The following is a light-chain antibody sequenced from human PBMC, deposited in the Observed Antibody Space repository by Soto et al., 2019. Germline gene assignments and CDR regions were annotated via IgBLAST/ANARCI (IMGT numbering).Light chain of an antibody. V-gene: IGKV3-15*01. CDR1: QSVSSN. J-gene: IGKJ4*01. CDR3: QQYNQWPLT. Sequence: EIVMTQSPATLSVSPGERATLSCRASQSVSSNLAWYQQNPGQAPRLLIFDASTRATGTSARFSGSGSGTEFTLTISSLQSEDCAVSYCQQYNQWPLTFGGGTKVGIK. CDR2: DAS.